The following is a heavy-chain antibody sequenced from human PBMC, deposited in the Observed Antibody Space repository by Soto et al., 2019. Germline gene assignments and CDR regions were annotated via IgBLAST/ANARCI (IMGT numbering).Heavy chain of an antibody. D-gene: IGHD4-17*01. CDR2: INHSGST. CDR1: GGSISSYY. V-gene: IGHV4-34*01. J-gene: IGHJ5*02. Sequence: SETLSLTCTVSGGSISSYYWSWIRQPPGKGLEWIGEINHSGSTNYNPSLKSRVTISVDTSKNQFSLKLSSVTAADTAVYYCARDAHYGAYNWFAPSGQGTLDIGSS. CDR3: ARDAHYGAYNWFAP.